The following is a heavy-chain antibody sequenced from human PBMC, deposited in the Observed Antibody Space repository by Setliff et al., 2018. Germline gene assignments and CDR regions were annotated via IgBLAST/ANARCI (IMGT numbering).Heavy chain of an antibody. D-gene: IGHD3-3*01. J-gene: IGHJ6*03. V-gene: IGHV4-39*07. CDR1: GVSIANTASY. CDR2: IHHSGKA. CDR3: ARMTGFLYMDV. Sequence: SETLSLTCNVSGVSIANTASYWSWIRQPPGKGLEWIVNIHHSGKAYYNPSLQSRVSISLDTSKSQFFLKLNSVTAADTAVYYCARMTGFLYMDVWGKGTPVTVSS.